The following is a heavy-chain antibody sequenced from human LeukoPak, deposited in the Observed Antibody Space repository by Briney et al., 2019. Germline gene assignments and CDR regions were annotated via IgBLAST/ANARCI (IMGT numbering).Heavy chain of an antibody. CDR1: GGTLSSYA. CDR2: IIPIFGAA. J-gene: IGHJ4*02. Sequence: SVKVSCKASGGTLSSYAISWVRQAPGQGLEWMGGIIPIFGAANYAQKFQGRVTMTRDTSTSTVYMELSSLRSEDTAVYYCARDSHCSGGSCYDYYFDYWGQGTLVTVSS. CDR3: ARDSHCSGGSCYDYYFDY. D-gene: IGHD2-15*01. V-gene: IGHV1-69*05.